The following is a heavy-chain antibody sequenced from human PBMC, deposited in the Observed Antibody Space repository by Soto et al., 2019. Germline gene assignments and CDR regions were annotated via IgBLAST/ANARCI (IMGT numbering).Heavy chain of an antibody. CDR2: ISNNGDST. V-gene: IGHV3-64D*06. CDR1: GFTFRDYA. D-gene: IGHD1-26*01. Sequence: PVGSLRFSCLASGFTFRDYAMHWVRQAPGKALEYISAISNNGDSTYHADSVKGRFTISKDNSKNTVSLQMSSLRPEDTAVYYCVKGIGYSGTHLSNAFDIWGQGTMVTVS. CDR3: VKGIGYSGTHLSNAFDI. J-gene: IGHJ3*02.